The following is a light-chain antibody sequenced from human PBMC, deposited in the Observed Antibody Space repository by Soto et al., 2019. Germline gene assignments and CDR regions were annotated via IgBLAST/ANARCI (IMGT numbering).Light chain of an antibody. V-gene: IGKV1-39*01. CDR2: TSP. Sequence: DIQMTQSPSSLSAYVGDRVTIACRAIQNINIYLNWYQQRPGKAPKLLVTTSPTFQSGVPSRFSASGSGADFTLTISGLQPEDSATYYCQQRYSYPHSFGQGTKVEI. CDR3: QQRYSYPHS. CDR1: QNINIY. J-gene: IGKJ2*01.